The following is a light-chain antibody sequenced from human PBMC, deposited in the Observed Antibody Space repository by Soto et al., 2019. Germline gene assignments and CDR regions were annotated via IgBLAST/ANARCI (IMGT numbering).Light chain of an antibody. CDR1: QIVRSNY. J-gene: IGKJ1*01. CDR3: HQYGTSKT. Sequence: EIVLTQSPGILSLSPGERATLSCRASQIVRSNYVAWYQHKPGQAPSLLIYGASNRAIGIPDRFSGSGSGTDFTLTISRLEPDDFAVYFCHQYGTSKTFGQGTKVEIK. CDR2: GAS. V-gene: IGKV3-20*01.